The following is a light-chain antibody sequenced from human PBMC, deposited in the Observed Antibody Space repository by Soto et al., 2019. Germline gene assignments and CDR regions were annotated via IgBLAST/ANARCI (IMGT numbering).Light chain of an antibody. CDR1: QSVTSTY. J-gene: IGKJ4*01. CDR3: QPYNNWPLT. V-gene: IGKV3-20*01. CDR2: GAS. Sequence: DIVLTQSPGTLSLSPGERATLSCRASQSVTSTYLAWYQQKPGQAPRLLIYGASSRATGIPDRFSGSGSGTDFTLTISRLEPEDFAVYYCQPYNNWPLTFGGGTKVESK.